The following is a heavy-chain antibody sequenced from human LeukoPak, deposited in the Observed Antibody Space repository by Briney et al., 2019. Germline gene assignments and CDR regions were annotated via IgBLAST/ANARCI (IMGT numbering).Heavy chain of an antibody. J-gene: IGHJ4*02. CDR3: ARHGEGAYYYDSSGYYFDY. D-gene: IGHD3-22*01. CDR2: IYYSGST. Sequence: SETLSLTCTVSGGSISSSSYYWGWIRQPPGKGLEWIGSIYYSGSTYYNPSLKSRVTISVDTSKNQFSLKLSSVTAADTAVYYCARHGEGAYYYDSSGYYFDYWGQGTLVTVSS. V-gene: IGHV4-39*01. CDR1: GGSISSSSYY.